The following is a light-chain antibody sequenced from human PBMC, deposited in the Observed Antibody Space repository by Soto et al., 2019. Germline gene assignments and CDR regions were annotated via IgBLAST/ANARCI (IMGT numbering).Light chain of an antibody. Sequence: IGMNQSPSTLSVSPGERATLSCRASQSVSSNLAWYQQKPGQAPRLLIYGASTRATGIPARFSGSGSGTEFTLTISSLQSEDFAVYYCQQYNNWPLTFGRGTKVDIK. V-gene: IGKV3-15*01. CDR2: GAS. CDR3: QQYNNWPLT. CDR1: QSVSSN. J-gene: IGKJ4*01.